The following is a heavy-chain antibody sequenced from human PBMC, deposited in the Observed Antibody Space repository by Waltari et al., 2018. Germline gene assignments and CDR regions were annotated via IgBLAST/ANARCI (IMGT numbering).Heavy chain of an antibody. D-gene: IGHD6-13*01. V-gene: IGHV4-59*01. J-gene: IGHJ6*03. CDR3: ARADSSTAYFYYYMDV. CDR1: GSSISTYY. CDR2: VYYTGTT. Sequence: QVELQESGPGLVKASETLSLTCTVSGSSISTYYWSWIRQPPGTGLEYIGSVYYTGTTNYNPSLKNRVTISLDTSKNQFSLKVNSVTAADTAVYYCARADSSTAYFYYYMDVWGTGTTVTVSS.